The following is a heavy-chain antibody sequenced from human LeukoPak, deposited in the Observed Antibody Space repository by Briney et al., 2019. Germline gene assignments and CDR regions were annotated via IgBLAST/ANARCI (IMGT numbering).Heavy chain of an antibody. CDR3: ARGSAVSGKDY. CDR1: GYSFTSYW. J-gene: IGHJ4*02. CDR2: IFPGDSDT. V-gene: IGHV5-51*01. Sequence: GASLKISSKGSGYSFTSYWIGWVRQLPGKGLEWMGIIFPGDSDTTYSPSFQGQVTISADKSSSTAYLQWSSLKASDTAMYYCARGSAVSGKDYGGQGTLVSVS.